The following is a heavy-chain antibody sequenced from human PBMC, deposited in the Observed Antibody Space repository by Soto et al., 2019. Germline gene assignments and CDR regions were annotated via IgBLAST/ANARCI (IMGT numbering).Heavy chain of an antibody. V-gene: IGHV1-18*01. D-gene: IGHD4-17*01. CDR1: GYTFTSYG. Sequence: QVQLVQSGAEVKKPGASVKVSCKASGYTFTSYGISWVRQAPGQGLEWMGWISAYNGNTNYAQKLQGRVTMTTDTSTSTAYMELRSLRSDATAVYYCGSNYGDYYYYGMDVWGQGTTVTVSS. CDR2: ISAYNGNT. CDR3: GSNYGDYYYYGMDV. J-gene: IGHJ6*02.